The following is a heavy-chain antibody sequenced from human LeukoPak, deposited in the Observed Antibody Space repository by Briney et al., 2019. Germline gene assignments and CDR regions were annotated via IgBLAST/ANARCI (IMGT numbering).Heavy chain of an antibody. Sequence: PSETLSLTCVVSGGSISAYYWNWIRQPAGKGLEWIGRLHSSGETTSNPSLMSRATMSLDTSRNHFSLNLTSVTAADTAIYYCATMFGESSDFDHWGQGTLVTVSS. CDR2: LHSSGET. CDR3: ATMFGESSDFDH. V-gene: IGHV4-4*07. D-gene: IGHD3-10*02. CDR1: GGSISAYY. J-gene: IGHJ4*02.